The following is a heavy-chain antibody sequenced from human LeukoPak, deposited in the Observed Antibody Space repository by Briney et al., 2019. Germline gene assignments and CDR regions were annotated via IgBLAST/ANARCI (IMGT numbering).Heavy chain of an antibody. D-gene: IGHD2-21*02. J-gene: IGHJ3*02. CDR2: ISDTGRT. CDR3: ARADLHGGDPFDAFDI. Sequence: SETLSLTCTVSGGSISSYYWSWLRQPPGKELEWIAYISDTGRTKYNPSLESRATISSDTSRNQFFLNLRSLTAPDTAIYYCARADLHGGDPFDAFDIWGQGTMVAVSS. V-gene: IGHV4-59*08. CDR1: GGSISSYY.